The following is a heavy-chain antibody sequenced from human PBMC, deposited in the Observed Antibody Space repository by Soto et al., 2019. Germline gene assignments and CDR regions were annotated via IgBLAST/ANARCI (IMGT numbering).Heavy chain of an antibody. CDR1: GDSVTSVSDY. CDR3: ARGVGFGYYYYNMDL. CDR2: IYYSGSA. D-gene: IGHD3-10*01. Sequence: SETLSLTCTVSGDSVTSVSDYWSWIRQPPGKGLEWIGYIYYSGSADYNPSLGSRVTISIDTSKNQFSLKLTSVTAADTAVYYRARGVGFGYYYYNMDLWGQGTTVTVSS. V-gene: IGHV4-61*01. J-gene: IGHJ6*02.